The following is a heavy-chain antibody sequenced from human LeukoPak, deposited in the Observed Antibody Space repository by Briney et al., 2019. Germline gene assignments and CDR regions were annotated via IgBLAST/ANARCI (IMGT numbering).Heavy chain of an antibody. CDR1: GSTFSTNA. J-gene: IGHJ4*02. CDR2: ISGSGGST. Sequence: GGSLRPSCAASGSTFSTNAMGWVRQAPGKGLEWVSAISGSGGSTYYADSVKGRFTISRDNSKNTLYLQMNSLRAEDTAVYYCAWPLTFDYWGQGTLVTVSS. V-gene: IGHV3-23*01. CDR3: AWPLTFDY. D-gene: IGHD3-9*01.